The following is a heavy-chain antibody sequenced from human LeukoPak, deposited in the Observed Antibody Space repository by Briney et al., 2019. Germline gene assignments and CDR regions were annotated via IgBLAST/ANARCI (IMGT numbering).Heavy chain of an antibody. D-gene: IGHD2-15*01. J-gene: IGHJ6*03. V-gene: IGHV6-1*01. CDR1: GDSVSSNSAA. Sequence: SQTLSLTCAISGDSVSSNSAAWNWIRQSPSRGLEWLGRTYSRSKWNYEYAPSVKSRITVNPDTSKNQFSLQLSSVTSEDTAVYYCAREGYIRNYSYMDVWGKGTTVTVSS. CDR3: AREGYIRNYSYMDV. CDR2: TYSRSKWNY.